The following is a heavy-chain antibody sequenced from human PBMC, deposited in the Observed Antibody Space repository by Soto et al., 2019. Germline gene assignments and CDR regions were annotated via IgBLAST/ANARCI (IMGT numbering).Heavy chain of an antibody. CDR1: GYSLTTYW. J-gene: IGHJ5*02. CDR3: EKTFDYNGYFDP. CDR2: IYLSDSDT. V-gene: IGHV5-51*01. D-gene: IGHD4-4*01. Sequence: GESLKITCKPSGYSLTTYWFAWALQMPGKGLEWMGIIYLSDSDTIYSPSAQGHFTISADKSIKTAYLQWSSLKASDTAIYYCEKTFDYNGYFDPWGQGTQVTVSS.